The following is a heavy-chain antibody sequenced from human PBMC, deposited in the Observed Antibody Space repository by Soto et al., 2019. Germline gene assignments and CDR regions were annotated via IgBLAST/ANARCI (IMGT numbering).Heavy chain of an antibody. Sequence: ASVKVSCKASGYTFTSYAMHWVRQAPGQRLEWMGWINAGNGNTKYSQKFQGRVTITRDTSASTAYMELGSLRSEDTAVYYCARDSWARGFDIWGQGTMVTVSS. D-gene: IGHD3-10*01. CDR3: ARDSWARGFDI. V-gene: IGHV1-3*01. CDR2: INAGNGNT. CDR1: GYTFTSYA. J-gene: IGHJ3*02.